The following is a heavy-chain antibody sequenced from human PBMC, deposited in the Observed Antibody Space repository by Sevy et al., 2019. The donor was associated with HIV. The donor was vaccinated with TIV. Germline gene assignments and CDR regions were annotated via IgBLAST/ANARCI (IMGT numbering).Heavy chain of an antibody. CDR3: AREGCTRPHDY. CDR2: LSFGCGKI. Sequence: GGSLRLSCAASGFAFYDYSMSWIRQAPGKGLEGVATLSFGCGKINYADSVKGRFTISRKNSKNSFYLQMDNLRVEDTALYYCAREGCTRPHDYWGQGTRVTVSS. J-gene: IGHJ4*02. V-gene: IGHV3-23*01. CDR1: GFAFYDYS. D-gene: IGHD2-8*01.